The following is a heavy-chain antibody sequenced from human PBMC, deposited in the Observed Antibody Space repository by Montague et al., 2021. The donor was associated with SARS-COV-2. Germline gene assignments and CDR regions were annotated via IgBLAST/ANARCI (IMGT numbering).Heavy chain of an antibody. D-gene: IGHD3-9*01. CDR2: ISSSGSTI. V-gene: IGHV3-48*03. Sequence: SLRLSCAASGFTFNSYEMNWVRQAPGKGLEWVSYISSSGSTIYYADSVKGRFTISRDNAKNSLYLQMNSLRAEDTAVYYCARDKGLRYFDNDAFDIWGQGTMVTVSS. CDR1: GFTFNSYE. J-gene: IGHJ3*02. CDR3: ARDKGLRYFDNDAFDI.